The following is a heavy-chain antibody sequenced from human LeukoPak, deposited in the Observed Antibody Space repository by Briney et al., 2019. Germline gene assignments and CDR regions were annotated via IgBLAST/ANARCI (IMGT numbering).Heavy chain of an antibody. D-gene: IGHD5-12*01. CDR3: AHVWWLRTSFDY. J-gene: IGHJ4*02. CDR2: IYWDDDK. Sequence: SGPTLVKPTQTLTLTCTFSGFSHSTSGVGVGWIRQPPGKALEWLALIYWDDDKRYSPSLKSRLTITKDTSKNQVVLTMTNMDPVDTATYYCAHVWWLRTSFDYWGQGTLVTVSS. CDR1: GFSHSTSGVG. V-gene: IGHV2-5*02.